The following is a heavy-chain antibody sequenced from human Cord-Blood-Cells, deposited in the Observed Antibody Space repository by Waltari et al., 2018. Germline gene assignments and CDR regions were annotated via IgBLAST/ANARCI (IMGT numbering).Heavy chain of an antibody. CDR1: GGSISSHY. CDR3: AREIGLGSGWFDY. CDR2: IYYSGST. V-gene: IGHV4-59*11. J-gene: IGHJ4*02. D-gene: IGHD6-19*01. Sequence: QVQLQESGPGLVKPSETLSLTCTVSGGSISSHYWSWVRQPPGKGLEWIGYIYYSGSTNYNPSLKSRVTISVDTSKNQFSLKLSSVTAADTAVYYCAREIGLGSGWFDYWGQGTLVTVSS.